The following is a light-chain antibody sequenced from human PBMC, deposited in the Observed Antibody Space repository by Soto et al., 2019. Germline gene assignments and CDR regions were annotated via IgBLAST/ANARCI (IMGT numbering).Light chain of an antibody. CDR1: QDISNY. J-gene: IGKJ4*01. Sequence: DIQMTQSPSSLSASVGDRVTITCRASQDISNYLNWYQQKPGKAPQLLIYAASSFHSGVPSRFRPSGSGTDFTLTISSLQPEDFATYFCQQSYSTLLTFGGGTKVDNK. CDR3: QQSYSTLLT. CDR2: AAS. V-gene: IGKV1-39*01.